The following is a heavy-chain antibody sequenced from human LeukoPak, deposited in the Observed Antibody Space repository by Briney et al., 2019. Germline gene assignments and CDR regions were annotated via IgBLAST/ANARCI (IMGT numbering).Heavy chain of an antibody. J-gene: IGHJ4*02. CDR1: GGSISSYY. D-gene: IGHD6-13*01. CDR2: IYYSGST. CDR3: ARGHGSRGSSWYKTSDY. Sequence: PSETLSLTCTVSGGSISSYYWSWIRQPPGKGLEWIGYIYYSGSTNYNPSLKSRVTISVDTSKNQFSLKLSSVTAADTAVYYCARGHGSRGSSWYKTSDYWGQGTLVTVSS. V-gene: IGHV4-59*08.